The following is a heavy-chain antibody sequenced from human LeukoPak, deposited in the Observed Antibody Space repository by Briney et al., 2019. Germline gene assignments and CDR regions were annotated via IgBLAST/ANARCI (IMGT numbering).Heavy chain of an antibody. D-gene: IGHD4/OR15-4a*01. CDR3: ARRAGAYSHPYDY. V-gene: IGHV3-23*01. CDR1: GFTFSTYG. J-gene: IGHJ4*02. CDR2: ISNSGGRT. Sequence: PGGSLRLSCAASGFTFSTYGMTWVRLAPGKGLEWVSAISNSGGRTYYADSVRGRFTISRDNSKNTLYLQMNSLRAEDTAVYYCARRAGAYSHPYDYWGQGTLVTVSS.